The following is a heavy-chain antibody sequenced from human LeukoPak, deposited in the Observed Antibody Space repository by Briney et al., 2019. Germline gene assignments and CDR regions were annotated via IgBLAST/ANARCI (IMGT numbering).Heavy chain of an antibody. D-gene: IGHD1-14*01. CDR3: AKSGILYSYYMDV. CDR2: ISGSGGTT. J-gene: IGHJ6*03. V-gene: IGHV3-23*01. Sequence: PGGSLRLSCAASGLTFGSHGMSWVRQAPGKGLEWVSTISGSGGTTYYPDSVKGRFTVSRDNSKDTRYLQMNSLRVDDTAIYYCAKSGILYSYYMDVWGKGTTVTVSS. CDR1: GLTFGSHG.